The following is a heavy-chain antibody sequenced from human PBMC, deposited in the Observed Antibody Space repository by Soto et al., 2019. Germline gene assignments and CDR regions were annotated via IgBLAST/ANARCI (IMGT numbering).Heavy chain of an antibody. CDR3: ARVSYAGDMVIYGMDV. Sequence: SVKVSCKASGGTFSSYAISWVRQAPGQGLEWMGGIIPIFGTANYAQKFQGRVTITADESTSTAYMELSSLRSEDTAVYYCARVSYAGDMVIYGMDVWGQGTTVTVSS. D-gene: IGHD2-21*01. V-gene: IGHV1-69*13. CDR1: GGTFSSYA. CDR2: IIPIFGTA. J-gene: IGHJ6*02.